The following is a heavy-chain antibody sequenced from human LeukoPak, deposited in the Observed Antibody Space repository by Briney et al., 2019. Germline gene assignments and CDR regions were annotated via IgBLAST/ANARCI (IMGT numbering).Heavy chain of an antibody. D-gene: IGHD3-10*01. J-gene: IGHJ5*02. Sequence: PSETLSLTCAVYGGSFSGYYWSWIRQPPGKGLEWIGEINHSGSTNYNPSLKSRVTISVDTSKNQFSLKLSSVTAADTAVYYCARSQWFGGWFDPWGQGTLVTVSS. CDR1: GGSFSGYY. CDR2: INHSGST. V-gene: IGHV4-34*01. CDR3: ARSQWFGGWFDP.